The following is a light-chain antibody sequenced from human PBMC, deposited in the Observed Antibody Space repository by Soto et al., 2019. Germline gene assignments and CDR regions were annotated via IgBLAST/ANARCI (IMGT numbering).Light chain of an antibody. CDR3: QQHDGRPTMT. J-gene: IGKJ5*01. V-gene: IGKV1-33*01. CDR2: AVS. Sequence: IQLTQSPSSLSASVVETVTITCRASQDIDNSLNWYQHQPGKAPKLLIYAVSFLETGVPSRFSGRGSGTVFSLTINSLQADDFATYYCQQHDGRPTMTFGQGTRLEI. CDR1: QDIDNS.